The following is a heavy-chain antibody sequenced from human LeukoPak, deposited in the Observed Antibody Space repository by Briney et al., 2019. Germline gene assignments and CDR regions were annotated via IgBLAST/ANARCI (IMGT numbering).Heavy chain of an antibody. D-gene: IGHD3-22*01. J-gene: IGHJ4*02. CDR1: GGSFSGYY. CDR2: IHHSGST. V-gene: IGHV4-34*01. Sequence: PSETLSLTCAVYGGSFSGYYWSWIRRPPGKGLEWSGEIHHSGSTNYNPSLKSRVTISVDTSKNQFSLKLSSVTAADTAVYYCARGRDYYDSSGYYRTKGIIDYWGQGTLVTVSS. CDR3: ARGRDYYDSSGYYRTKGIIDY.